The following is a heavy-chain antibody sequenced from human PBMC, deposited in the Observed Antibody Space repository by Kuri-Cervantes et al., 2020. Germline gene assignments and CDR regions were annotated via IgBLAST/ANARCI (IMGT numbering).Heavy chain of an antibody. CDR3: ATHPPSGQQQLDIGY. D-gene: IGHD6-13*01. CDR2: FDPEDGET. Sequence: ASMKVSCKVSGYTLTELSMHWVRQAPGKGLEWMGGFDPEDGETIYAQKFQGRVTMTEDTSTDTAYMELSSLRSEDTAVYYCATHPPSGQQQLDIGYWGQGTLVTVSS. V-gene: IGHV1-24*01. CDR1: GYTLTELS. J-gene: IGHJ4*02.